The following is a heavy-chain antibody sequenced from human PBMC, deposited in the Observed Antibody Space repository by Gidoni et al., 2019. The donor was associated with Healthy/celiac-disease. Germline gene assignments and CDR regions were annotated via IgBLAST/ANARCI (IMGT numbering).Heavy chain of an antibody. J-gene: IGHJ3*02. CDR1: GFTFRSYA. D-gene: IGHD6-19*01. CDR3: ARAKLKSSSGWYAPSI. CDR2: ISSNGGST. V-gene: IGHV3-64*01. Sequence: EEQLVESGGGLVQPGGSLRLSCAASGFTFRSYAMHWVRQAPGKGLEYVSAISSNGGSTYYASSVKGRFTISRDNSKNTLYLQMGSLRAEDMAVYYCARAKLKSSSGWYAPSIWGQGTMVTVSS.